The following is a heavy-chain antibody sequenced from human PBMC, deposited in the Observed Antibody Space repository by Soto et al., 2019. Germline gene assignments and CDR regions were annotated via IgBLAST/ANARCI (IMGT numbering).Heavy chain of an antibody. V-gene: IGHV4-38-2*01. J-gene: IGHJ4*02. CDR1: GYSISSGYY. CDR2: IYHSGST. D-gene: IGHD5-12*01. Sequence: SETLSLTCAVSGYSISSGYYWVCIRQPPGKGLEWIGSIYHSGSTYYNPSLKSRVTISVDTSKNQFSLKLSSVTAADTAVYYCARKRWLQEGYFDYWGQGTLVTVSS. CDR3: ARKRWLQEGYFDY.